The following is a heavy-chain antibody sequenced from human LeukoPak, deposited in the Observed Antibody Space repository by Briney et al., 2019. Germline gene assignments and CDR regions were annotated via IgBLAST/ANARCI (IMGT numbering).Heavy chain of an antibody. Sequence: GRSLRLSCAASGFTFSSYGMHWVRQAPGKGLEWVAVISYDGSKKYYADSVKGRFTISRDNSKNTLYLQMDSLRAEDSAVYYCARDLLSSYFQNWGQGTLVTVSS. V-gene: IGHV3-30*03. J-gene: IGHJ1*01. CDR1: GFTFSSYG. CDR3: ARDLLSSYFQN. CDR2: ISYDGSKK.